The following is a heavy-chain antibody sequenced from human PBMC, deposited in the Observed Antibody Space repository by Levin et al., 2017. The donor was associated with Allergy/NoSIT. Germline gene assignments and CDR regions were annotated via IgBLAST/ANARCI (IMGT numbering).Heavy chain of an antibody. CDR3: AKGSGSDSDDGTDV. Sequence: GESLKISCPDSGFTLSYYAIHWVRQAPGKGLEWMAVISYDGNNKYYADSVKGRFTISRDNSQNTVYLQMNSLRVEDTAVYYCAKGSGSDSDDGTDVWGQGTTVTVSS. CDR1: GFTLSYYA. J-gene: IGHJ6*02. D-gene: IGHD1-26*01. CDR2: ISYDGNNK. V-gene: IGHV3-30*04.